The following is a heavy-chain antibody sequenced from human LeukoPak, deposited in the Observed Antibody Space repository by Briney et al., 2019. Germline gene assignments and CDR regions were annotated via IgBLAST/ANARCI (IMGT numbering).Heavy chain of an antibody. Sequence: SQTLSLTCVISGDSVSSGSASWNWIRQSPSRGLEWLGQTYYRSEWYNDYAVSVKSRITINPDTSKNQFSLHFDSLTPEDTAVYYCTRDLRGEGAGDNEYWGQGTLVTVSS. CDR2: TYYRSEWYN. J-gene: IGHJ1*01. V-gene: IGHV6-1*01. D-gene: IGHD3-16*01. CDR1: GDSVSSGSAS. CDR3: TRDLRGEGAGDNEY.